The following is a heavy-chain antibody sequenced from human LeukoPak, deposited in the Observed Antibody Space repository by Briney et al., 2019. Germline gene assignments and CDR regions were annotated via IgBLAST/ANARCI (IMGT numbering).Heavy chain of an antibody. CDR1: GFTFDDYA. V-gene: IGHV3-23*01. CDR3: AKGSSIAAQGFDP. Sequence: GGSLRLSCAASGFTFDDYAMHWVRQAPGKGLEWVSAISGSGGSTYYADSVKGRFTISRDNSKNTLYLQMNSLRAEDTAVYYCAKGSSIAAQGFDPWGQGTLVTVSS. D-gene: IGHD6-6*01. CDR2: ISGSGGST. J-gene: IGHJ5*02.